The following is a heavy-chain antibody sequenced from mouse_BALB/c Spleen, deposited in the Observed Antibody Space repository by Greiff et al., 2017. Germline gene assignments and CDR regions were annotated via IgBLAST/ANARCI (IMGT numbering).Heavy chain of an antibody. CDR2: IWGDGST. CDR1: GFSLTGYG. D-gene: IGHD1-1*01. Sequence: VKLMESGPGLVAPSQSLSITCTVSGFSLTGYGVNWVRQPPGKGLEWLGMIWGDGSTDYNSALNSRLSISKDNTKGQVFLKMNSLQTDDTAGYYCARDYGSSYYYDMDYWGQGTSVTVSS. J-gene: IGHJ4*01. CDR3: ARDYGSSYYYDMDY. V-gene: IGHV2-6-7*01.